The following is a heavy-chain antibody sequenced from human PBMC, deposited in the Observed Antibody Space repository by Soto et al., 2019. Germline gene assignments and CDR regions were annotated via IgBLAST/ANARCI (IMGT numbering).Heavy chain of an antibody. D-gene: IGHD1-26*01. CDR3: AKDAWELLWTCDY. Sequence: LRLSCAASGFTFSSYGMHWVRQAPGKGLEWVAVISYDGSNKYYADSVKGRFTISRDNSKNTLYLQMNSLRAEDTAVYYCAKDAWELLWTCDYWGQGTLVTVSS. V-gene: IGHV3-30*18. CDR1: GFTFSSYG. J-gene: IGHJ4*02. CDR2: ISYDGSNK.